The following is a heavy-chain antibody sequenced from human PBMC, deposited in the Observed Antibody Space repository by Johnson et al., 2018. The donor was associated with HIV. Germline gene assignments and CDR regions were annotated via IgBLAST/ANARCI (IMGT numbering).Heavy chain of an antibody. CDR1: GFTFSSFG. D-gene: IGHD1-26*01. V-gene: IGHV3-NL1*01. J-gene: IGHJ3*02. Sequence: QVQLVESGGGVVQPGRSLRLSCAASGFTFSSFGLHWVRQAPGKGLEWVSVIYSGGSTYYADSVKGRFTISRDNSKNTLYLQMNSLRAEDTAVYYCARVRRSGTYYVDAFDIWGQGTMVTVSS. CDR2: IYSGGST. CDR3: ARVRRSGTYYVDAFDI.